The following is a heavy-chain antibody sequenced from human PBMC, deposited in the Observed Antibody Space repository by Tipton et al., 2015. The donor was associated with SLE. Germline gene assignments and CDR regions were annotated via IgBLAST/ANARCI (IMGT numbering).Heavy chain of an antibody. J-gene: IGHJ3*02. CDR3: ASRPLYCSGGSCYLSPNVAFDI. CDR2: IYNSGST. V-gene: IGHV4-38-2*01. CDR1: GYSISSGYY. D-gene: IGHD2-15*01. Sequence: TLSLTCAVSGYSISSGYYWGWIRQPPGKGLEWIGCIYNSGSTYYNPSLKSRVTISVDTSKDQFSLKLSSVTAADTAVYYCASRPLYCSGGSCYLSPNVAFDIWGQGTMVTVSS.